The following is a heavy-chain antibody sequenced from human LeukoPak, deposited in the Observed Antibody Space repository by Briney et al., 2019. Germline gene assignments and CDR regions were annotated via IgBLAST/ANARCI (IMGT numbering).Heavy chain of an antibody. CDR1: GFSFRFCFSTSY. D-gene: IGHD6-13*01. CDR2: MSGDGTKT. J-gene: IGHJ3*01. Sequence: GGSLRLSCAASGFSFRFCFSTSYMCWVRQAPGKGLEGLAIMSGDGTKTRYADSVRGRFTISRDNADNSLYLQMNSLRVEDTAIYYCARDVAYSAVDLWGQGTTVTVSS. V-gene: IGHV3-7*01. CDR3: ARDVAYSAVDL.